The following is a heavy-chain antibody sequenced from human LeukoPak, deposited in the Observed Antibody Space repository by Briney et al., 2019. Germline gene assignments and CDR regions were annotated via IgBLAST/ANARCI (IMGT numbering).Heavy chain of an antibody. Sequence: GGSLRLSCAASGFTFSSGKMHWVRQAPGKGLEWVAVVSYDGSIEYYVDSVKGRFTISRDNSKNTPFLQMNSLRAEDTAVYYCATAGDGYNELNYWGQGTRVTVSS. CDR1: GFTFSSGK. CDR3: ATAGDGYNELNY. V-gene: IGHV3-30*03. J-gene: IGHJ4*02. CDR2: VSYDGSIE. D-gene: IGHD5-24*01.